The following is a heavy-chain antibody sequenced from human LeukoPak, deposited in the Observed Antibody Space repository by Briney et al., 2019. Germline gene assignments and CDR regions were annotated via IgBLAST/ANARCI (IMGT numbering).Heavy chain of an antibody. J-gene: IGHJ5*02. Sequence: PGGSLRLSCAASGFTFSTYSMNLVRQAPGKGLEWVSGISGGGGSTYYADSVKGRFTISRDNSKNTLYLQMDSLRAEDTALYYCAKGSGINHYHWIDPWGQGTLVTVSS. CDR3: AKGSGINHYHWIDP. D-gene: IGHD1-14*01. V-gene: IGHV3-23*01. CDR1: GFTFSTYS. CDR2: ISGGGGST.